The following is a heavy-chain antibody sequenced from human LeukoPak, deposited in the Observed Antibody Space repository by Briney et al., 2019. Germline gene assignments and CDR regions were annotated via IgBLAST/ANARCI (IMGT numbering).Heavy chain of an antibody. CDR1: GFTFSSYG. CDR3: ARLLDEGYCSSTSAPFDP. J-gene: IGHJ5*02. D-gene: IGHD2-2*01. V-gene: IGHV3-30*03. CDR2: ISYDGSNK. Sequence: GGSLRLSCAASGFTFSSYGMHWVRQAPGKGLEWVAVISYDGSNKYYADSVKGRFTISRDNSKNTLYLQMNSLRAEDTAVYYCARLLDEGYCSSTSAPFDPWGQGTLVTVSS.